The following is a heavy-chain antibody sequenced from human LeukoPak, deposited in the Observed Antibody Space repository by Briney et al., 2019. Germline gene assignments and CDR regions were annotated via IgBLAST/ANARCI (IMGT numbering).Heavy chain of an antibody. CDR3: ARRLGTGTTLGY. J-gene: IGHJ4*02. Sequence: ASVKVSCKASGGTFSSYAISWVRQAPGPGLEWMGRIIPILGIANYVQKFQGRVTITADKSTSTAYMELSSLRSEDTAVYYCARRLGTGTTLGYWGQGTLVTVSS. D-gene: IGHD1-1*01. CDR2: IIPILGIA. V-gene: IGHV1-69*04. CDR1: GGTFSSYA.